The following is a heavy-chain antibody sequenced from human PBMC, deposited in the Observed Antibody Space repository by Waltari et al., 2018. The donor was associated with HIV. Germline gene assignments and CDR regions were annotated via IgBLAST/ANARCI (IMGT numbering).Heavy chain of an antibody. Sequence: EVQLVQSGAEVQKPGESLKISCKGSGFSFTSYWIGWVRPMPGKGLEWMGIIYPGDSDTRYSPSFQGQVTISADKSISTAYLQWSSLKASDTAMYYCARRYCSGGSCYYAFDYWGQGTLVTVSS. CDR3: ARRYCSGGSCYYAFDY. D-gene: IGHD2-15*01. V-gene: IGHV5-51*01. CDR2: IYPGDSDT. J-gene: IGHJ4*02. CDR1: GFSFTSYW.